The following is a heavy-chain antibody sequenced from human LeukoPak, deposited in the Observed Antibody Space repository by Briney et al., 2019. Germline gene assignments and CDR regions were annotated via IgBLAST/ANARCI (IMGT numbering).Heavy chain of an antibody. J-gene: IGHJ3*02. CDR2: IYTSGST. CDR1: GVSISSYY. Sequence: SETLSLTCTVSGVSISSYYWSWIRQPPGKGLEWIGYIYTSGSTNYNPSLKSRVTISVDTSKNQFSLKLSSVTAADTAVYYCARLYGTAFDIWGQGTMVTVSS. CDR3: ARLYGTAFDI. D-gene: IGHD1-14*01. V-gene: IGHV4-4*09.